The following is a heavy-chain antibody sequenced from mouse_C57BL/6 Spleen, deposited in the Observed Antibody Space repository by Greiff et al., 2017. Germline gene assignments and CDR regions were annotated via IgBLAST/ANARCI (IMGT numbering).Heavy chain of an antibody. Sequence: QVQLQQSGPELVKPGASVKISCKASGYSFTSYYIHWVKQRPGQGLAWIGWIYPGSGNTKYNEKFKGKATLTADTSSSTAYMQLSSLTSEDSAVYYCAGENYAMDYWGQGTSVTVSS. CDR2: IYPGSGNT. V-gene: IGHV1-66*01. CDR3: AGENYAMDY. J-gene: IGHJ4*01. CDR1: GYSFTSYY.